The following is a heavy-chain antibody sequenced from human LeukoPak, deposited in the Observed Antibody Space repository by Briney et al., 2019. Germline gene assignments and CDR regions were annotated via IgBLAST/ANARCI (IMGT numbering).Heavy chain of an antibody. Sequence: PGGSLRLSCAASGFTFSDYSINWVRQAPGKGLEWASSINPTSTSIYYADAVKGRFIISRDNAKSSLFLQMNSLRAEDTALYYCGMLRRNSDRSGYYYYYNYWGQGILVTVSS. V-gene: IGHV3-21*01. J-gene: IGHJ4*02. CDR3: GMLRRNSDRSGYYYYYNY. D-gene: IGHD3-22*01. CDR2: INPTSTSI. CDR1: GFTFSDYS.